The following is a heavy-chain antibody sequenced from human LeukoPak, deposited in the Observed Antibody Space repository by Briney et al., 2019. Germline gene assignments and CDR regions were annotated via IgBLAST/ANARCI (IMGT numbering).Heavy chain of an antibody. V-gene: IGHV3-21*01. D-gene: IGHD2-15*01. CDR2: ISSSSSYI. CDR1: GFTFSNYA. CDR3: AREGGRIGAFDI. J-gene: IGHJ3*02. Sequence: PGGSLRLSCVASGFTFSNYAMSWVRQAPGKGLEWVSSISSSSSYIYYADSVKGRFTISRDNAKNSLYLQMNSLRAEDTAVYYCAREGGRIGAFDIWGQGTMVTVSS.